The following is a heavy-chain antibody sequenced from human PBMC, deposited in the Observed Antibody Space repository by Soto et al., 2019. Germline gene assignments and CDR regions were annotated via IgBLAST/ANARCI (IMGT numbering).Heavy chain of an antibody. CDR3: AREYSSSPYFFYYGFDV. D-gene: IGHD6-6*01. J-gene: IGHJ6*02. Sequence: QVQLVESGGGVVQPGRSLRLSCAASGFTFSSYGMHWVRQAPGKGLAWVAVIWYDGSQKNYADSVKGRFTISRDNSKYTLSLQMSSLRAEDTAVYYCAREYSSSPYFFYYGFDVWGQGTTVTVSS. CDR2: IWYDGSQK. V-gene: IGHV3-33*01. CDR1: GFTFSSYG.